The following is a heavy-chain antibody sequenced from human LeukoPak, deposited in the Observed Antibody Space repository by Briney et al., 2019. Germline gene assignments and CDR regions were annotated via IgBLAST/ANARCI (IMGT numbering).Heavy chain of an antibody. D-gene: IGHD6-19*01. CDR3: ARYEAVAGVFDY. CDR2: IYSSGST. V-gene: IGHV4-61*02. Sequence: SETLSLTCTVSGGSLSSGSYYWNWIRQPAGKGLEWIGRIYSSGSTNYNPSLKSRVTISVDTSKNQFSLKLSSVTAADTAVYYCARYEAVAGVFDYWGQGTLVTVSS. CDR1: GGSLSSGSYY. J-gene: IGHJ4*02.